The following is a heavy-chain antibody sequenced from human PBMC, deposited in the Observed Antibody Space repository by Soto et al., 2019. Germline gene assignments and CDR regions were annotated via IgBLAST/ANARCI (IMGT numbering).Heavy chain of an antibody. J-gene: IGHJ4*02. V-gene: IGHV4-39*01. D-gene: IGHD1-1*01. Sequence: SETLSLTCTVSGDSISSSSYYWGWIRQPPGKGLEWIGSIYYSGSTYYNPSLKSRVTMSVDTSKNQFSLKLSSVTAADAAVYYCVRRSTTGTTDYWGQGTLVTVSS. CDR1: GDSISSSSYY. CDR3: VRRSTTGTTDY. CDR2: IYYSGST.